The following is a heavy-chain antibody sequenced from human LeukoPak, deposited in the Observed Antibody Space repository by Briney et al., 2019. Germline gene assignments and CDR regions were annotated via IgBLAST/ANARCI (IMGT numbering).Heavy chain of an antibody. CDR1: GGSISSYY. CDR3: ARGDDYGDYEAY. V-gene: IGHV4-59*01. J-gene: IGHJ4*02. CDR2: IYYSGST. D-gene: IGHD4-17*01. Sequence: SETLSLTCTVSGGSISSYYWSWIRQPPGKGLEWIGYIYYSGSTNYNPSLKSRVTISVDTSKNQFSLKLSSVTAADTAVYYCARGDDYGDYEAYWGQGTLVTASS.